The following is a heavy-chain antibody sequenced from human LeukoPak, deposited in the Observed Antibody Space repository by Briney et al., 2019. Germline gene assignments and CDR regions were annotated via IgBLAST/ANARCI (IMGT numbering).Heavy chain of an antibody. V-gene: IGHV3-48*01. D-gene: IGHD3-10*01. CDR3: ARDAGSGSYYLGYFDY. J-gene: IGHJ4*02. Sequence: GGSLRLSCAASGFTFSSHSMNWVRQAPGKGLEWVSYISSSSSTIYYADSVKGRFTISRDNSKNTLYLQMNSLRAEDTAVYYCARDAGSGSYYLGYFDYWGQGTLVTVSS. CDR1: GFTFSSHS. CDR2: ISSSSSTI.